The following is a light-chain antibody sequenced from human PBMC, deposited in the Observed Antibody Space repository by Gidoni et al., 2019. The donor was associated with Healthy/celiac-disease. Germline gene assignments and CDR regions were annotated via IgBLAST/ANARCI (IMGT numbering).Light chain of an antibody. V-gene: IGKV1-9*01. Sequence: DNQLTQSPFFLSASVVDRVTITSRARQVISSYLAWYHHKPGKAPKLLIYAASTLQSGVPSRFSGSGSGKEFTLTISSLQPEDFATYYCQQINSYPSFGGGTKVEIK. CDR3: QQINSYPS. CDR1: QVISSY. J-gene: IGKJ4*01. CDR2: AAS.